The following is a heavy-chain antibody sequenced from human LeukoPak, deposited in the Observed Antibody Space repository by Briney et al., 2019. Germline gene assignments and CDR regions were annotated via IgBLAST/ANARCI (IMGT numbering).Heavy chain of an antibody. CDR1: GFTFSSYA. Sequence: KPGGSLRLSCAASGFTFSSYAMSWVRQAPGKGLEWIGYIYNSGSTNYNPSLKSRVTISVDTSKNQFSLKLTSVTAADTAVYFCAARSWGYSAPDYWGQGTLVTVSS. CDR3: AARSWGYSAPDY. CDR2: IYNSGST. D-gene: IGHD2-15*01. V-gene: IGHV4-59*01. J-gene: IGHJ4*02.